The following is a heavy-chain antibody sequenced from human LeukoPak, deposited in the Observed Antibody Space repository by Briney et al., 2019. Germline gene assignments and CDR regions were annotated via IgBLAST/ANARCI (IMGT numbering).Heavy chain of an antibody. V-gene: IGHV3-30-3*01. J-gene: IGHJ4*02. Sequence: GGSLRLSCAASGFTFSTYAMHWVRQAPGKGLEWVAVISYDGSNTYSADSVKGRFTISRDNSKNTLYLQMNSLRAEDTAVYYCAGLGYCSSTSCYRSTVWGQGTLVTVSS. CDR3: AGLGYCSSTSCYRSTV. CDR2: ISYDGSNT. CDR1: GFTFSTYA. D-gene: IGHD2-2*01.